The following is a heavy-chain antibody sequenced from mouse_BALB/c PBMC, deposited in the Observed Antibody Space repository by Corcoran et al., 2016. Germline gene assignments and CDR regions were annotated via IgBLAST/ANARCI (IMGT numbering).Heavy chain of an antibody. D-gene: IGHD2-1*01. V-gene: IGHV1-18*01. CDR3: ATYGNYVY. CDR1: GYSSTGYI. Sequence: EVQLQQSGPELVKPGASMTLSCTACGYSSTGYIMNWVKQRHGKNHEWIGLINPYNGGTSYNQKFKGKATLTVDQSSSTAYMELLSLTSEDSAVYYCATYGNYVYWGQGTLVTVSA. J-gene: IGHJ3*01. CDR2: INPYNGGT.